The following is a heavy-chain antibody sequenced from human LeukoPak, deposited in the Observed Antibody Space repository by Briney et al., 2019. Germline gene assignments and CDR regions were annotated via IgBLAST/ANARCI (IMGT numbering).Heavy chain of an antibody. CDR3: AKDRRGDRYYFDY. CDR1: GFTFSSYG. Sequence: GGSLRLSCAASGFTFSSYGMHWVRQAPGKGLEWVAFIRYDGSNKYYADSVKGRFTIPRDNSKNTLYLQMNSLRAEDTAVYYCAKDRRGDRYYFDYWGQGTLVTVSS. D-gene: IGHD2-21*02. V-gene: IGHV3-30*02. J-gene: IGHJ4*02. CDR2: IRYDGSNK.